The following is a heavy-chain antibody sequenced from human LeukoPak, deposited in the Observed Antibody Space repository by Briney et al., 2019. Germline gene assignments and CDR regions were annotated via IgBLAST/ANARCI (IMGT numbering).Heavy chain of an antibody. J-gene: IGHJ4*02. Sequence: GGSLRLSCAASGFTFSSYEMNWVRQAPGKGLEWVSYISSSGSTIYYADSVKGRFTISRDNAKNSLYLQMNSLRAEDTAVYYCARDNVRFGELPFFDYWGQGTLVTVSS. CDR3: ARDNVRFGELPFFDY. CDR1: GFTFSSYE. D-gene: IGHD3-10*01. V-gene: IGHV3-48*03. CDR2: ISSSGSTI.